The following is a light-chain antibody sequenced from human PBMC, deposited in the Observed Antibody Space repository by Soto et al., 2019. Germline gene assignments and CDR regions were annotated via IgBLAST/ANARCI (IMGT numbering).Light chain of an antibody. V-gene: IGKV3-20*01. J-gene: IGKJ4*01. CDR2: GAS. CDR1: QTVSSNF. CDR3: QQYGSLPFT. Sequence: EIVLTQSPGTLSLSPGERATLSCRASQTVSSNFLAWYQQKPGQAPSLLVHGASTRATGIPDRFSGSGSGTDLTLTISRLEPEDFAVYFCQQYGSLPFTFGGGTKVDIK.